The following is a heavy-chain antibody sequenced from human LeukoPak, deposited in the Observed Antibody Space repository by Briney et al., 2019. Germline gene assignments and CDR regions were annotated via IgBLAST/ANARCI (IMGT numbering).Heavy chain of an antibody. J-gene: IGHJ5*02. CDR1: GFTFSTYV. CDR2: ISGSTINT. CDR3: AKNPTGYPNWFDL. Sequence: PGGSLRLSCAASGFTFSTYVMTWVRHAPGKGLEWVSSISGSTINTYYADSVKGRFTISRDNSKNTLYLQMNSLRAEDTAVYYCAKNPTGYPNWFDLWGQGTLVTVSS. V-gene: IGHV3-23*01. D-gene: IGHD3-9*01.